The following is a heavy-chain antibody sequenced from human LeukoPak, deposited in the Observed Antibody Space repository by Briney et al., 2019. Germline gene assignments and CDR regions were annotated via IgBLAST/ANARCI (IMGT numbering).Heavy chain of an antibody. V-gene: IGHV5-51*01. CDR3: ARTWLLGYFDY. D-gene: IGHD5-12*01. CDR2: IYPDDSDP. J-gene: IGHJ4*02. CDR1: GYSFTSYW. Sequence: GGSLKISCKASGYSFTSYWIGWVRQMPGKGLEWMGIIYPDDSDPRYSPSFQGQVAMSVDKSINTAYMQWSSLKASDTAIYYCARTWLLGYFDYWGQGTLVTVSS.